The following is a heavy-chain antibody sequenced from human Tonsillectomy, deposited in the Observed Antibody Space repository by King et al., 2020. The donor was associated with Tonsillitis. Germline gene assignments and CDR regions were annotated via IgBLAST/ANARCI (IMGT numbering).Heavy chain of an antibody. CDR1: GFTFSSYG. J-gene: IGHJ5*02. CDR3: AKANTGNWFDP. D-gene: IGHD4-17*01. V-gene: IGHV3-30*18. CDR2: ISYDGSNK. Sequence: VQLVESGGGVVQPGRSLRLSCAASGFTFSSYGMHWVRQAPGKGLEWVAVISYDGSNKYYADSVKGRFTIYRDNSKNTLYLQMNSLRAEDTAVYYCAKANTGNWFDPWGQGTLVTVSS.